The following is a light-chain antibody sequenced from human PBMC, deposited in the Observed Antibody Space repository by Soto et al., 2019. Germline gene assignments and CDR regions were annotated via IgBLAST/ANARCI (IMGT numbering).Light chain of an antibody. V-gene: IGKV3-20*01. Sequence: IVLTQSPGTLSLSPGEGATLSCRASQSVSTNFFAWYQQKPGQAPRLLIYGASTRATGIPDRFSGSGSGTDFTLTISRLEPEDFAVYYCQPYGRTSWTFGQGTKVDIK. CDR2: GAS. CDR1: QSVSTNF. J-gene: IGKJ1*01. CDR3: QPYGRTSWT.